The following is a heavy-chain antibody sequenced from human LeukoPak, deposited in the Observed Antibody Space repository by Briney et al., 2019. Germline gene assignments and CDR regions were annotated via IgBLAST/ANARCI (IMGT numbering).Heavy chain of an antibody. J-gene: IGHJ4*02. V-gene: IGHV3-53*01. CDR2: IYSGGST. CDR1: GFTVSSNY. Sequence: GGSLRLSCAASGFTVSSNYMSWVRQAPGKGLEWVSVIYSGGSTYYADSVKGRFTISRDNSKNTLYLQMNSLRAEGTAVYYCARDLFMGYDSSGLGYWGQGTLVTVSS. CDR3: ARDLFMGYDSSGLGY. D-gene: IGHD3-22*01.